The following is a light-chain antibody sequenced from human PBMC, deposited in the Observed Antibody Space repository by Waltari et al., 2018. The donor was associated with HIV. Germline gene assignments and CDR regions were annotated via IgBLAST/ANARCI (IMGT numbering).Light chain of an antibody. CDR1: TSNVGSNL. V-gene: IGLV1-44*01. CDR3: AAKDDSLNGWV. J-gene: IGLJ3*02. Sequence: QSFLTQPPSASGTPGRRVVISCSGNTSNVGSNLDNWYRQGPGTAPNLLCFSNKQRPAGVMVRSCGDESGTSGFRAIKGLQSEDDADYDCAAKDDSLNGWVFGGGTKLTVL. CDR2: SNK.